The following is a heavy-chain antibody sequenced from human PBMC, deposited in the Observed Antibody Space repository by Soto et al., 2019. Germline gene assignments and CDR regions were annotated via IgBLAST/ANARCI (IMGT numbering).Heavy chain of an antibody. V-gene: IGHV4-59*01. Sequence: PSETLSLPCTLSGGSISSYYWIWSRQPPGKGLEWIGYISYSGSTNYNPSLKSRPTISVDTSKNQFSLKLRSVTAADTAVYYCARASPYGDYALDYWGQGTLVTVSS. CDR2: ISYSGST. CDR1: GGSISSYY. D-gene: IGHD4-17*01. J-gene: IGHJ4*02. CDR3: ARASPYGDYALDY.